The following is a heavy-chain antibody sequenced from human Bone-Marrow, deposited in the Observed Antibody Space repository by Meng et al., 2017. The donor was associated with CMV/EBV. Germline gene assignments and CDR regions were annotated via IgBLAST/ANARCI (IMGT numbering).Heavy chain of an antibody. Sequence: GESLKMSCAASGFTFSSYWMSWVRQAPGKGLEWVANIKQDGSEKYYVDSVKGRFTISRDNAKNSLYLQMNSLRAEDTAVYYCARTWIQLWLPLGMDVWGQGTTVTVSS. V-gene: IGHV3-7*01. CDR1: GFTFSSYW. CDR2: IKQDGSEK. CDR3: ARTWIQLWLPLGMDV. D-gene: IGHD5-18*01. J-gene: IGHJ6*02.